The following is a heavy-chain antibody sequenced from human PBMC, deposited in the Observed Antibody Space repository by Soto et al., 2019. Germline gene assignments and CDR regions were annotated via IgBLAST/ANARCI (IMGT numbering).Heavy chain of an antibody. V-gene: IGHV1-3*05. CDR1: GYTFTSYA. CDR2: INAGNGNT. CDR3: ARAPTAWCSGWYCYYYGMDV. Sequence: QVQLVQSGAEEKKPGASVKVSCKASGYTFTSYAMHWVRQAPGQRLEWMGWINAGNGNTKYSQKFQGRVTITRDTSASTAYMELSSLRSEDTAVYYCARAPTAWCSGWYCYYYGMDVWGQGTTVTVSS. J-gene: IGHJ6*02. D-gene: IGHD6-19*01.